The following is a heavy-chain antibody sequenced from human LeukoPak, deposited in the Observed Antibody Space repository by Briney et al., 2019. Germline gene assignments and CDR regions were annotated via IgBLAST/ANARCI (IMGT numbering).Heavy chain of an antibody. Sequence: GGSLRLSCAASGVTFSNAWMSWGREAPGKGLEWVGRIKSKTDGGTTDYAAPVKGRFTISRDDSKNTLYLQMNSLKTEDTAVYYCTTVSGSYYFDGDYFDYWGQGTLVTVSS. CDR2: IKSKTDGGTT. V-gene: IGHV3-15*01. D-gene: IGHD1-26*01. CDR3: TTVSGSYYFDGDYFDY. J-gene: IGHJ4*02. CDR1: GVTFSNAW.